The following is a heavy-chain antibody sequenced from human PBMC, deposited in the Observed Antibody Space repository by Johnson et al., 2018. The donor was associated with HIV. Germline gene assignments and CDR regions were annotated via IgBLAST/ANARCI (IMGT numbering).Heavy chain of an antibody. D-gene: IGHD3-22*01. V-gene: IGHV3-30-3*01. CDR2: ISYDGSNQ. Sequence: QVHLVEPGGGLVQPGPSLRLSCAASRFTFSSSAMHWVRQAPRKGLAWVAVISYDGSNQYYADSVTRRFTISRDNSKNTVYLQMNSLRAEDTAVYYCARDYYDSSGYHHAFDIWGQGTMVTVSS. J-gene: IGHJ3*02. CDR3: ARDYYDSSGYHHAFDI. CDR1: RFTFSSSA.